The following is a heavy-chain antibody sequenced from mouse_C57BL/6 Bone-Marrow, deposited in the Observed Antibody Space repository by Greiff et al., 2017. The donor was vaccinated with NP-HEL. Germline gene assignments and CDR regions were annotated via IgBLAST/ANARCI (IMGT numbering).Heavy chain of an antibody. CDR3: ARGGNYWYYFEY. CDR2: FYPYNDVT. Sequence: QVQLQQSGAELVKPGASVKMSCKASGYTFTTYPIEWVKQNHGKSLEWIGNFYPYNDVTEYNEKFKNKATLTVEKSSITVYLELSRLTSDDSSVDYCARGGNYWYYFEYWGQGTTLTVSS. V-gene: IGHV1-47*01. D-gene: IGHD2-1*01. J-gene: IGHJ2*01. CDR1: GYTFTTYP.